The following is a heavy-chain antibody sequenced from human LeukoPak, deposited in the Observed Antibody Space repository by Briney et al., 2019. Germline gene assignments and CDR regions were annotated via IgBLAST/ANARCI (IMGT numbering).Heavy chain of an antibody. J-gene: IGHJ4*02. CDR1: VYIFTSYG. Sequence: ASVKLSCKASVYIFTSYGISGVRQAPGQGREGRVWISAYNGNTNYAQKLQGRVTMTTDTSTSTAYMELRSLRSDDTAVYYCARDREWLRLGGDFDYWGQGTLVTVSS. CDR2: ISAYNGNT. CDR3: ARDREWLRLGGDFDY. V-gene: IGHV1-18*01. D-gene: IGHD5-12*01.